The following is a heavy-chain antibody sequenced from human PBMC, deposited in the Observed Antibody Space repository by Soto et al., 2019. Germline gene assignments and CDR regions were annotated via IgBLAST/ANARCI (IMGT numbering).Heavy chain of an antibody. V-gene: IGHV4-4*07. CDR2: IHSSGST. J-gene: IGHJ5*02. Sequence: SETLSLTCTVAGASMNSYHWSWIRQPAGKGLEWIGHIHSSGSTNYNPSLKSRVTMSVDTSKNQFSLRLMSLTAADTAVYYCARDQGVDAEGISWFDTWGQGPLVTVSS. CDR3: ARDQGVDAEGISWFDT. D-gene: IGHD6-13*01. CDR1: GASMNSYH.